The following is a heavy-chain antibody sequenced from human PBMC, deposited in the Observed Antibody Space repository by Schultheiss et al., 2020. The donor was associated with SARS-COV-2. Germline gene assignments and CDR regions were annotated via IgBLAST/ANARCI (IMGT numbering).Heavy chain of an antibody. Sequence: GGSLRLSCAASGFTFSSYAMSWVRQAPGKGLEWVSVIYSGGSTYYADSVKGRFTISRDNSKNTLYLQMNSLRAEDTAVYYCARSNEMDVWGQGTTVTVSS. D-gene: IGHD4-11*01. V-gene: IGHV3-66*02. CDR1: GFTFSSYA. CDR2: IYSGGST. CDR3: ARSNEMDV. J-gene: IGHJ6*02.